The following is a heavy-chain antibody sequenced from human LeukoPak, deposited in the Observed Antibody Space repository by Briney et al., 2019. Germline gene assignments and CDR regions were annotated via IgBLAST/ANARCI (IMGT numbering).Heavy chain of an antibody. Sequence: SQTLSLTCAISGDSVSSNSAAWNWIRQSPSRGLEWLGRTYYRSKWYNAVSVKSRITINPDTSKNQVSLQLNSVTPEDTAVYYCARDRNFGGPYNSIDYWGQGTLATVSS. CDR3: ARDRNFGGPYNSIDY. CDR1: GDSVSSNSAA. D-gene: IGHD2/OR15-2a*01. J-gene: IGHJ4*02. V-gene: IGHV6-1*01. CDR2: TYYRSKWY.